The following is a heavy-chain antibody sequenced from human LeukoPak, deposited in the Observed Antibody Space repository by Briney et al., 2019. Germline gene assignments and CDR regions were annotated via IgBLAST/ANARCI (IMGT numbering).Heavy chain of an antibody. CDR2: INHSGST. V-gene: IGHV4-34*01. Sequence: SETLSLTCAVYGGSFSGYYWSWIRQPPGKGLEWIGEINHSGSTNYNPSLKSRVTISVDTSKNQFSLKLSSVTAADTAVYYCATTYYDFWSGYLSWFDPWGQGTLVTVSS. J-gene: IGHJ5*02. CDR1: GGSFSGYY. D-gene: IGHD3-3*01. CDR3: ATTYYDFWSGYLSWFDP.